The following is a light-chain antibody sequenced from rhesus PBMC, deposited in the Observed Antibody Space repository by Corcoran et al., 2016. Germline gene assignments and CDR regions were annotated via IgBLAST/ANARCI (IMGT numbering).Light chain of an antibody. CDR2: AAS. V-gene: IGKV1S12*01. CDR1: QNIYSN. CDR3: QHYYDNPYS. J-gene: IGKJ2*01. Sequence: DIQMTQSPSALSASVGDRVTISCRASQNIYSNLAWYQQKPGKAPKLLLYAASSLQTGIPSRFSGSGSGTDFTLTISSLQPEDSAAYYCQHYYDNPYSFGQGTKVEIK.